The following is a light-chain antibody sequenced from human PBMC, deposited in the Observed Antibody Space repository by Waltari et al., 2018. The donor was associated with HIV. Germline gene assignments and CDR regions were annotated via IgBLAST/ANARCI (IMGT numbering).Light chain of an antibody. V-gene: IGLV2-23*02. J-gene: IGLJ2*01. CDR3: CAYAGSTTYVI. CDR2: EVS. CDR1: SSDVGGYNL. Sequence: QSALTQPASVSGSTGQSITISCTGTSSDVGGYNLVSWYQQHPGKAPKLMSYEVSKRPSGVSNRFSVSKSGNTASLTISGLQAEDEADYYCCAYAGSTTYVIFGGGTKLTAL.